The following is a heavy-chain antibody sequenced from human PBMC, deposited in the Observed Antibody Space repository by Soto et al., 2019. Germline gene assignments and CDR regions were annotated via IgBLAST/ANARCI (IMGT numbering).Heavy chain of an antibody. CDR2: IGYSGST. CDR3: ASGALGTAAGYYYSCMDV. J-gene: IGHJ6*03. CDR1: AGTISINY. V-gene: IGHV4-59*01. Sequence: LTNTVVAGTISINYGGCILQPPKKGRQKIGYIGYSGSTSYKPYLNSHITISVDTSKNQFSLTLSSVTAGEKAVYYCASGALGTAAGYYYSCMDVWGNGTTVTVSS. D-gene: IGHD6-13*01.